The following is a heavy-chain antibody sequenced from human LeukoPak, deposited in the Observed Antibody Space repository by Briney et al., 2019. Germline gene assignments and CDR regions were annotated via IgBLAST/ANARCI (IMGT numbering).Heavy chain of an antibody. D-gene: IGHD2-2*02. CDR1: GGSFSGYY. V-gene: IGHV4-34*01. Sequence: PSETLSLTCGVYGGSFSGYYWSWIRQPPGKGLEWIGEINHSGSTNYNPSLKSRVTIPVDTSKNQFSLKLSYVTAADTAVYYCARGRGRLRVPAAILGFDYWGQGTLVTVSS. CDR2: INHSGST. CDR3: ARGRGRLRVPAAILGFDY. J-gene: IGHJ4*02.